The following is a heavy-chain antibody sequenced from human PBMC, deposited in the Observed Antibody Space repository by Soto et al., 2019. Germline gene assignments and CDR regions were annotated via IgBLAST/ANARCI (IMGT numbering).Heavy chain of an antibody. CDR2: IIPIDATV. CDR1: GGTFSNFA. CDR3: ASNLLVFVYTYGDL. V-gene: IGHV1-69*12. D-gene: IGHD3-10*02. J-gene: IGHJ6*01. Sequence: QVQLVQSGAEVKKPGSSVKVSCKASGGTFSNFALISWVRQAPGQGLEWMGGIIPIDATVNYAQKFQGRITLTADESTTTPYMALGSLTSEDTAVYYFASNLLVFVYTYGDLWGQGTTVTFSS.